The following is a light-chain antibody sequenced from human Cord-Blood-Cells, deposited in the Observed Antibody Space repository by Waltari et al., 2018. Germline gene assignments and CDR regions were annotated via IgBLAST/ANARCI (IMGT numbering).Light chain of an antibody. V-gene: IGLV2-18*02. CDR1: VGSYTR. Sequence: VGSYTRVSWYQQPPGTAPKLMIYEVSNRPSGVPDRFSGSKSGNTASLTISGIQAEDEADYYCSSYTSSSTVVFGGGTKLTVL. CDR2: EVS. J-gene: IGLJ2*01. CDR3: SSYTSSSTVV.